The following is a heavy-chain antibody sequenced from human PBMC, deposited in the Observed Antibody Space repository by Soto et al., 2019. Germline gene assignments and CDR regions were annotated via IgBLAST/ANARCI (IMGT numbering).Heavy chain of an antibody. CDR1: GYSFTSYW. Sequence: PGESLKISCKGSGYSFTSYWIGWVRQMPGKGLEWMGIIYPGDSDTRYSPSFQGQVTISADKSISTAYLQWSSLKASDTAMYYCARQESLLLWCMDVWGQGTTVTVSS. CDR3: ARQESLLLWCMDV. J-gene: IGHJ6*02. D-gene: IGHD3-10*01. V-gene: IGHV5-51*01. CDR2: IYPGDSDT.